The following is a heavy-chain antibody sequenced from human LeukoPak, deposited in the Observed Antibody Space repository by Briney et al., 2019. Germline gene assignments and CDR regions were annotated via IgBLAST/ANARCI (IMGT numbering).Heavy chain of an antibody. CDR3: AKRGAEVGATVAPGDY. D-gene: IGHD1-26*01. Sequence: RAGGSLRLSCAASGFTFSSYAMSWVRQAPGKGLVWVSGISGSGTYYADSVKGRFTISRDNSKNTLYLQMNSLRAEDTAVYYCAKRGAEVGATVAPGDYWGQGTLVTVSS. J-gene: IGHJ4*02. CDR1: GFTFSSYA. V-gene: IGHV3-23*01. CDR2: ISGSGT.